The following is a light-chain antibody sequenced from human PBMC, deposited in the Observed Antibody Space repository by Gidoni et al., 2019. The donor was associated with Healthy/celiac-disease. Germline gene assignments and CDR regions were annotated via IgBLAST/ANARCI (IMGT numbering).Light chain of an antibody. CDR3: MQALQTRCS. V-gene: IGKV2-28*01. Sequence: DIVMTQSPLSLRVTPGEPASISCRSSQILLHSNGYNYLDWYLQKPGQSPQLLIYLGSNRASGVPDRFSGSGSGTDFTLKISRVEAEDVGVYYCMQALQTRCSFGQGTKLEIK. CDR1: QILLHSNGYNY. J-gene: IGKJ2*04. CDR2: LGS.